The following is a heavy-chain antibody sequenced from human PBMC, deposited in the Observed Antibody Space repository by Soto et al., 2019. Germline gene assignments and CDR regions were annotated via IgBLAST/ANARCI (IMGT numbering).Heavy chain of an antibody. J-gene: IGHJ4*02. D-gene: IGHD1-1*01. V-gene: IGHV4-39*01. CDR3: SRLEGPATTEYYFDS. CDR1: DDSLNSDKYY. CDR2: IYYRGNA. Sequence: PPETLSLTCSVSDDSLNSDKYYWGWIRQPPGKGLEWIGSIYYRGNAYYNPSLQTRVTISLDKSRSQFSLKLNSVTAADSAVYFCSRLEGPATTEYYFDSRGPAVLVTAPQ.